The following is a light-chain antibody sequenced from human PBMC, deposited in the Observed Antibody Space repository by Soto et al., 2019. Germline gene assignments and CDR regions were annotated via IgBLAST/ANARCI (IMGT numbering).Light chain of an antibody. CDR3: TSYTTSSTVV. CDR1: SSAVGGYNY. V-gene: IGLV2-14*03. J-gene: IGLJ3*02. Sequence: QSALTQPASVSGSPGQSITISCTGTSSAVGGYNYVSWYQHHPGKAPKLIIYDVSHRPSGVSNRFSGSKSGNTASLAISGLQAEDEAHYYCTSYTTSSTVVFGGGTKLT. CDR2: DVS.